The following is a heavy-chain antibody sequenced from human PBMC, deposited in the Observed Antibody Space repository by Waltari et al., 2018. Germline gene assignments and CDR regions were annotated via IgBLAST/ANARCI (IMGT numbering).Heavy chain of an antibody. CDR2: IYYSGST. J-gene: IGHJ3*02. V-gene: IGHV4-61*01. Sequence: QVQLQESGPGLVKPSETLSLTCTVSGGSVSSGSYYWSWIRQPPGKGLEWIGYIYYSGSTNDNPSLKSRVTISVDTSKNQFSLKLSSVTAADTAVYYCARDRGYYDSSGPSRAFDIWGQGTMVTVSS. CDR1: GGSVSSGSYY. D-gene: IGHD3-22*01. CDR3: ARDRGYYDSSGPSRAFDI.